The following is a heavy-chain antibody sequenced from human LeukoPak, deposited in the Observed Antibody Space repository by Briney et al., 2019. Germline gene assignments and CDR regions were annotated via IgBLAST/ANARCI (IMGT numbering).Heavy chain of an antibody. J-gene: IGHJ4*02. CDR2: ISSSGSII. V-gene: IGHV3-48*03. Sequence: PGGSLRPSCAASGFTFNSYEMNWVRQAPGKGLEWLSFISSSGSIIYYADSMKGRFTISRDNAKNSLYLQMNSLRAEDTAVYYCARGQYTSDWYYFDYWGQGTLVTVSS. CDR3: ARGQYTSDWYYFDY. CDR1: GFTFNSYE. D-gene: IGHD6-19*01.